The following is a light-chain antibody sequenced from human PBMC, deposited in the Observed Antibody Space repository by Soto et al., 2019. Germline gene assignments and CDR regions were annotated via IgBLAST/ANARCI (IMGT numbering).Light chain of an antibody. CDR3: QQYGDSPRT. J-gene: IGKJ1*01. CDR1: QTLRRSY. V-gene: IGKV3-20*01. CDR2: GAS. Sequence: EIVLMQSPGTLSLSPGERAPLSCRASQTLRRSYIAWYQQKPGQAPRLVIYGASSRETGIPEKFSGSGAGTDCTRPISRLEPADFEVDYCQQYGDSPRTFGQGTKVDIK.